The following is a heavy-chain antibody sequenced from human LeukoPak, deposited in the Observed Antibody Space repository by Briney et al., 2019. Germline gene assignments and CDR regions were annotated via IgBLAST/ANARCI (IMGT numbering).Heavy chain of an antibody. CDR3: ARGRRLGELSSQIDY. D-gene: IGHD3-16*02. J-gene: IGHJ4*02. V-gene: IGHV4-59*01. Sequence: SETLSLTCTVSGGSISSYYWSWIRQPPGKGLEWIGYIYYSGSTNYNPSLKSRVTISVDTSKNQFSLKLSSVTAADTAVYYCARGRRLGELSSQIDYWGQGTLVTVSS. CDR2: IYYSGST. CDR1: GGSISSYY.